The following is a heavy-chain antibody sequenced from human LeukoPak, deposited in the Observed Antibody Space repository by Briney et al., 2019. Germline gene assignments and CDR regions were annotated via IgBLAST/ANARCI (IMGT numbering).Heavy chain of an antibody. Sequence: PSETLSLTCTVSGGSISSSSYYWGWIRQPPGKGLEWIGSIYYSGSTYYNPSLKSRVTISVDTSKNQFSLKLSSVTAADTAVYYCARDVDSHYYYYYMDVWGKGTTVTVS. J-gene: IGHJ6*03. D-gene: IGHD3-22*01. CDR3: ARDVDSHYYYYYMDV. V-gene: IGHV4-39*07. CDR2: IYYSGST. CDR1: GGSISSSSYY.